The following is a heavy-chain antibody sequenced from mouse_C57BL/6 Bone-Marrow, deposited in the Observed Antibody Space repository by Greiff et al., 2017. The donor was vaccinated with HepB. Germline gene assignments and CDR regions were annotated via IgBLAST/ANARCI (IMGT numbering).Heavy chain of an antibody. J-gene: IGHJ3*01. CDR2: INYDGSST. V-gene: IGHV5-16*01. CDR1: GFTFSDYY. Sequence: EVKLMESEGGLVQPGSSMKLSCTASGFTFSDYYMAWVRQVPEKGLEWVANINYDGSSTYYLDSLKSRFIISRDNAKNNLYLQMSSLKSEDTATYYCAREGDYDGFAYWGQGTLVTVSA. D-gene: IGHD2-4*01. CDR3: AREGDYDGFAY.